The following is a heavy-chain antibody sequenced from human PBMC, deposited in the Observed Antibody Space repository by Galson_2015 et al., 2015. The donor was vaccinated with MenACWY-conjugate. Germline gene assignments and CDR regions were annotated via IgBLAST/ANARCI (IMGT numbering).Heavy chain of an antibody. V-gene: IGHV4-59*01. Sequence: QVQLQQSGPGLVKPSETLSLTCTVSGGSISSYYWNWIRQPPGKGLEWIGYVHHTGSTSYKPSLRSRVTMSVDTSNSHSSLKLSSVTAADTAVYYCARWEASLSAFDIWGRGTMVTVSS. CDR1: GGSISSYY. D-gene: IGHD1-26*01. CDR2: VHHTGST. CDR3: ARWEASLSAFDI. J-gene: IGHJ3*02.